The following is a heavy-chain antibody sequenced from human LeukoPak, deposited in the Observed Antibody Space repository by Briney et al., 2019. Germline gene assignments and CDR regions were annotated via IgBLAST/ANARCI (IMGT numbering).Heavy chain of an antibody. Sequence: SVKVSCKASGYTFTGYYMHWVRQAPGQGLEWMGGIIPIFGAANYAQKFQGRVTITADESTSTAYMELSSLRTDDTAVYYCARLCPMTTVTSPGFWFDPWGQGTLVTVSS. CDR3: ARLCPMTTVTSPGFWFDP. D-gene: IGHD4-17*01. CDR2: IIPIFGAA. V-gene: IGHV1-69*13. CDR1: GYTFTGYY. J-gene: IGHJ5*02.